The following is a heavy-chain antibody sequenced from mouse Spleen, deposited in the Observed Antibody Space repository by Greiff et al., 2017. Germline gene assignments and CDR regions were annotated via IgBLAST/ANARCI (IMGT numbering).Heavy chain of an antibody. J-gene: IGHJ3*01. CDR1: GYSFTGYF. Sequence: EVQLQQSGPELVKPGASVKISCTASGYSFTGYFMNWVMQSHGKSLEWIGRINPYNGDTFYNQKFKGKATLTVDKSSSTAHLELRSLASEDSAVYYCAREGYYGSGGFAYWGQGTLVTVSA. CDR3: AREGYYGSGGFAY. CDR2: INPYNGDT. V-gene: IGHV1-20*02. D-gene: IGHD1-1*01.